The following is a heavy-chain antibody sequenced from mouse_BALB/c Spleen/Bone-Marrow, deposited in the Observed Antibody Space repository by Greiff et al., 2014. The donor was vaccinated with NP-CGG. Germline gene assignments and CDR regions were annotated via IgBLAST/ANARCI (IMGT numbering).Heavy chain of an antibody. CDR1: GDSITSGY. J-gene: IGHJ3*01. Sequence: VQLKQSGPSLVKPSQTLSLTCSVTGDSITSGYWNWIRKFPGNKLEYMGYISYSDSTYYNPSLKSRISITRDTSKNQYYLQLKSVTTEDTATYYCARDYGYPARFAYWGQGTLVTVSA. CDR2: ISYSDST. CDR3: ARDYGYPARFAY. V-gene: IGHV3-8*02. D-gene: IGHD1-2*01.